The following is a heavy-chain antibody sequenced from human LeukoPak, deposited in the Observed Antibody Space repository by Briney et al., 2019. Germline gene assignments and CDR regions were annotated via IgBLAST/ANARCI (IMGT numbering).Heavy chain of an antibody. J-gene: IGHJ4*02. D-gene: IGHD3-16*02. V-gene: IGHV1-2*02. CDR1: GYTFTDYF. Sequence: ASVKVSCKASGYTFTDYFIHWVRQAPGQGLEWMGWINPNSGGTNYAQKFQGRVTMTRDTSTNTAYMELSRLRSDDTAVFYCAKDLIMITFGGVIANWGQGTLVTVSS. CDR2: INPNSGGT. CDR3: AKDLIMITFGGVIAN.